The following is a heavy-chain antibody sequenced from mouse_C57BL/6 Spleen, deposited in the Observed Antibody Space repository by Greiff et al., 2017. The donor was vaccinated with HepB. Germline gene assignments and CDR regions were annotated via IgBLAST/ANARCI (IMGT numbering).Heavy chain of an antibody. V-gene: IGHV1-53*01. CDR2: INPSNGGT. CDR1: GYTFTSYW. CDR3: ARGDYGAWFAY. Sequence: VQLQQSGTELVKPGASVKLSCKASGYTFTSYWMPWVKQRPGQGLEWIGNINPSNGGTNYNEKFKSKATLTVDQSSSTAYLQLSSLTSEDSAVYYCARGDYGAWFAYWGQGTLVTGSA. J-gene: IGHJ3*01. D-gene: IGHD2-4*01.